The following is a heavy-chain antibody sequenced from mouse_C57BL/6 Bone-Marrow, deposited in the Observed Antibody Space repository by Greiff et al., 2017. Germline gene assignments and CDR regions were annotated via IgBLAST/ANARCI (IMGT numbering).Heavy chain of an antibody. CDR3: ARGGYDYAMDY. CDR2: INSDGGST. CDR1: EYEFPSHD. Sequence: EVKLMESGGGLVQPGESLKLSCESNEYEFPSHDMSWVRKTPEKRLELVAAINSDGGSTYYPATMERRFIISRDNTKKTLYLQMSSLRSEDTALYYCARGGYDYAMDYWGQGTSVTVSS. V-gene: IGHV5-2*01. J-gene: IGHJ4*01. D-gene: IGHD2-2*01.